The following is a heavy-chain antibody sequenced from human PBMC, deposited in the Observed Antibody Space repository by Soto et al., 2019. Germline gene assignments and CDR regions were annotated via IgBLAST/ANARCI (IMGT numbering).Heavy chain of an antibody. Sequence: QVQLVESGGGVVQPGRSLRLSCAASGFTFSSYGMHWVRQAPGKGLEWVAVIWYDGSNKYYADSVKGRFTISRDNSKNTLYLQMTALSAEDTAVSYCAREGGATFAFDYWGQGTLVTVSS. CDR1: GFTFSSYG. D-gene: IGHD5-12*01. J-gene: IGHJ4*02. CDR2: IWYDGSNK. V-gene: IGHV3-33*01. CDR3: AREGGATFAFDY.